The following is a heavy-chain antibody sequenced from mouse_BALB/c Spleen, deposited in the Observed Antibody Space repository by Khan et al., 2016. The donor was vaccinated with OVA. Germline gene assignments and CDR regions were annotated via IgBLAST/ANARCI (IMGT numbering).Heavy chain of an antibody. V-gene: IGHV2-9*02. CDR3: ARETAYYGDDDAMDY. CDR2: IWAGGST. Sequence: QVQLKQSGPGLVAPSQSLSITCSVSGFSLITYGVHWVRQSPGKGLEWLGIIWAGGSTNYNSALMSRLSISKDNSKSQVFLKMNSLQTDDTAMYYCARETAYYGDDDAMDYWGQGTSVTVSS. J-gene: IGHJ4*01. D-gene: IGHD2-9*01. CDR1: GFSLITYG.